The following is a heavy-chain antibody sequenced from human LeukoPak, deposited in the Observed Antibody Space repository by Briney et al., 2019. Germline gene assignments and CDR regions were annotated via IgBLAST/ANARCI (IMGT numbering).Heavy chain of an antibody. Sequence: PGGSLRLSCAASGFTFSSYGMHWVRQAPGKGLEWVAVIWYDGSNKYYADSVKGRFTISRDNSKNTLYLQMNSLRAEDTAVYYCARGEGYCSGGSCYSYYYYYGMDVWGQGTTVTVSS. CDR2: IWYDGSNK. D-gene: IGHD2-15*01. CDR1: GFTFSSYG. V-gene: IGHV3-33*01. CDR3: ARGEGYCSGGSCYSYYYYYGMDV. J-gene: IGHJ6*02.